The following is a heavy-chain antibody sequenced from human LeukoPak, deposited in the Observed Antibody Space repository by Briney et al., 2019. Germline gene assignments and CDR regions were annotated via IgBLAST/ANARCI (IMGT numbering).Heavy chain of an antibody. CDR2: IYYSGST. Sequence: SETLSLTCTVSDDSISSSSYYWGWIRQPPGKGLEWIGSIYYSGSTYYNPSLKSRVTISVDTSKNQFSLKLSSVTAADTAVYYCARVKFAPDDYYYYMDVWGKGTTVTVSS. D-gene: IGHD1-14*01. V-gene: IGHV4-39*07. J-gene: IGHJ6*03. CDR1: DDSISSSSYY. CDR3: ARVKFAPDDYYYYMDV.